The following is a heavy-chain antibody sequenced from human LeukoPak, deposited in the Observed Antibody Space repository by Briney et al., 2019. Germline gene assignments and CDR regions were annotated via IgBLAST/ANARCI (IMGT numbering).Heavy chain of an antibody. V-gene: IGHV3-66*01. CDR2: IYSGGST. Sequence: GGSLRLSCAASGFTVSSNYMSWVRQAPGKGLEWVSVIYSGGSTYYADSVKGRFTISRDNSKNTLYLQMNSLRAEDAAVYYCARGSPYDILTPYYFDYWGQGTLVTVSS. CDR1: GFTVSSNY. J-gene: IGHJ4*02. D-gene: IGHD3-9*01. CDR3: ARGSPYDILTPYYFDY.